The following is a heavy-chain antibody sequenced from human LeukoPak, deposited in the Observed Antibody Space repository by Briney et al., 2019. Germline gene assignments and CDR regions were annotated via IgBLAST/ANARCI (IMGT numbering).Heavy chain of an antibody. D-gene: IGHD2-15*01. CDR1: GYTFTSYG. J-gene: IGHJ5*02. CDR3: ARDQDIVVVVAALRQREMGGFDP. Sequence: ASVNVSCKASGYTFTSYGISWVRQAPGQGLEWMGWISAYNGNTNYAQKLQGRVTMTTDTSTSTAYMELRSLRSDDTAVYYCARDQDIVVVVAALRQREMGGFDPWGQGTLVTVSS. CDR2: ISAYNGNT. V-gene: IGHV1-18*01.